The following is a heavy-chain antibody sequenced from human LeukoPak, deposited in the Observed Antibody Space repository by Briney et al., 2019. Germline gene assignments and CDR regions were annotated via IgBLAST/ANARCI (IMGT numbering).Heavy chain of an antibody. V-gene: IGHV4-61*02. CDR3: ARGGYYDYVWGSYPEVDWFDP. J-gene: IGHJ5*02. Sequence: SETLSLTCAVYGGSFSGSYYWSWIRPPAGKGLEWIGRIYTSGSTNYNPSLKSRVTISVDTSKNQFSLKLSSVTAADTAVYYCARGGYYDYVWGSYPEVDWFDPWGQGTLVTVSS. D-gene: IGHD3-16*02. CDR1: GGSFSGSYY. CDR2: IYTSGST.